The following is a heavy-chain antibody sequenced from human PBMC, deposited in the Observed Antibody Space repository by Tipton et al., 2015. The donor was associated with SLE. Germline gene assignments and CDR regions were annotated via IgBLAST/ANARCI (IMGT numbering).Heavy chain of an antibody. Sequence: TLSLTCTVSGGSVSSSGYYWAWIRQPPGKGLEWIANVYYTGSTYYNPSLKSRVTISVDTSKSQFYLRLSSVTAADTAVYYCARVGDFFDTSAAYSGWFDPWGQGTLVTVSS. CDR1: GGSVSSSGYY. V-gene: IGHV4-39*07. J-gene: IGHJ5*02. CDR2: VYYTGST. CDR3: ARVGDFFDTSAAYSGWFDP. D-gene: IGHD3-22*01.